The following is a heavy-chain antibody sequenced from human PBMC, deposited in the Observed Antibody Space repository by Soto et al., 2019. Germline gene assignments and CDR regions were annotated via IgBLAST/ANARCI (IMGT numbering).Heavy chain of an antibody. CDR3: ARDGRQTRPYYYGMDV. CDR1: GFTVSSNY. D-gene: IGHD1-7*01. V-gene: IGHV3-66*01. Sequence: EVQLVESGGGLVQPGGSLRLSCAASGFTVSSNYMSWVRQAPGKGLEWVSVIYSGGSTYYADSVKGRFTISRDNSKNTLYLQMNSLRAEDTAVYYCARDGRQTRPYYYGMDVWGQGTTVTVSS. J-gene: IGHJ6*02. CDR2: IYSGGST.